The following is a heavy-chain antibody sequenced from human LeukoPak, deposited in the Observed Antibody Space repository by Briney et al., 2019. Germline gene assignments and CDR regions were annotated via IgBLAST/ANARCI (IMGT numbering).Heavy chain of an antibody. D-gene: IGHD2-21*01. V-gene: IGHV3-53*01. J-gene: IGHJ4*02. CDR3: ASGDGYLQPY. Sequence: PGGSLRLSCAASGFSVSGKFMSWVRQAPGKGLEWVSIIHYDGKIRYAGSVGGRFTIYRDDSENTLLLQMNSLRVDDTAVYCCASGDGYLQPYWGQGTLVTVSS. CDR1: GFSVSGKF. CDR2: IHYDGKI.